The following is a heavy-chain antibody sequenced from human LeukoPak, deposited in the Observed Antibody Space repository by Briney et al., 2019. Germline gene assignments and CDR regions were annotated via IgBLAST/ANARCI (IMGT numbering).Heavy chain of an antibody. J-gene: IGHJ4*02. Sequence: QPGGSLRLSCAASGFTFSSYWIHWVRQAPGKGLVWVSRINGDGSTTSYADSVKGRFTISRDNAKNSLYLQMNSLRVEDTAVYYCARQWAIDYWGQGTLVTVSS. V-gene: IGHV3-74*01. CDR2: INGDGSTT. CDR3: ARQWAIDY. CDR1: GFTFSSYW. D-gene: IGHD1-26*01.